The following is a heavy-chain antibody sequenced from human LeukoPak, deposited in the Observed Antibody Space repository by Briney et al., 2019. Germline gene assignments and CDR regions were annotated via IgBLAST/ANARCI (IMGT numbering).Heavy chain of an antibody. D-gene: IGHD6-19*01. CDR3: AKDLEGSGWYLGTDY. CDR1: GFTFSSYA. V-gene: IGHV3-23*01. CDR2: ISGSGGST. Sequence: PGGSLRLSCAASGFTFSSYAMSWVRQAPGQGLEWVSAISGSGGSTYYADSVKGRFTISRDNSKNTLYLQMNSLRAEDTAVYYCAKDLEGSGWYLGTDYWGQGTLVTVSS. J-gene: IGHJ4*02.